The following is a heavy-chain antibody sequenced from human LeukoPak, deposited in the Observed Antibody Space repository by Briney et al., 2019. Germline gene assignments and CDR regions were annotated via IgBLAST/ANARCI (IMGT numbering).Heavy chain of an antibody. D-gene: IGHD2-15*01. Sequence: GGSLRLSCAASGFTFSSYSMNWVRQAPGKGLGWVSYISSSSSTIYYADSVKGRFTISRDNAKNSLYLQMNSLRAEDTAVYYCARSRSNIVVVVALPYYYGMDVWGQGTTVTVSS. CDR3: ARSRSNIVVVVALPYYYGMDV. J-gene: IGHJ6*02. V-gene: IGHV3-48*04. CDR2: ISSSSSTI. CDR1: GFTFSSYS.